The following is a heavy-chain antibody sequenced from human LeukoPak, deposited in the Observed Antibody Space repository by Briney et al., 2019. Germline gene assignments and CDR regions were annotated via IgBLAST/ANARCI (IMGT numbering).Heavy chain of an antibody. CDR2: IWYDGSNK. J-gene: IGHJ4*02. V-gene: IGHV3-30*02. CDR3: ATDRATQYFDY. D-gene: IGHD2-15*01. CDR1: GITLRNYG. Sequence: TGGSLRLSCAASGITLRNYGMHWVRQAPGKGLEWVAFIWYDGSNKYYADSVKGRFTISRDDSRNTLFLQMNSLRAEDTAVYYCATDRATQYFDYWGQGTLVSVSS.